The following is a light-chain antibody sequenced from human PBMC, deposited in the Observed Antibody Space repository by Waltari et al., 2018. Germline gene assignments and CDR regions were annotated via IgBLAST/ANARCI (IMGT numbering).Light chain of an antibody. CDR1: SRDIGGYDY. Sequence: QSALTQPPSASGSPGQSATISCTGTSRDIGGYDYVAWYLQHPGKAPKLIIYEVNKRPSGVPDRFPGSKSGNTAYLTVSGLQADDEADYYCASYAGTNNLVFGGGTKLTVL. CDR2: EVN. J-gene: IGLJ3*02. V-gene: IGLV2-8*01. CDR3: ASYAGTNNLV.